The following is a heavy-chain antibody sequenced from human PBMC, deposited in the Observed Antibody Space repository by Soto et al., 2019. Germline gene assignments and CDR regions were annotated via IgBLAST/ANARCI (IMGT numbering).Heavy chain of an antibody. Sequence: EVHLVESGGGLVQPDGSLRLSCAASGFMFSSYWMHWVRQAPGKGLACVAGINQDGSEKYYVDSVKGRFTISRDNAKSSLYLQMNSLRVEDTAEYYCATLTLTLPKWLDPCGQGTFVTVSS. CDR2: INQDGSEK. J-gene: IGHJ5*02. CDR1: GFMFSSYW. D-gene: IGHD4-17*01. V-gene: IGHV3-7*01. CDR3: ATLTLTLPKWLDP.